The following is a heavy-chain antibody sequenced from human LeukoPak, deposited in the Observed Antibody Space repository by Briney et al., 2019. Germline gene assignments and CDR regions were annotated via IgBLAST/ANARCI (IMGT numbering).Heavy chain of an antibody. CDR1: GASISSSSHY. CDR3: ARVSGYSYGYQFLDY. CDR2: LSYSGNS. V-gene: IGHV4-39*07. Sequence: PSETLSLTCTVSGASISSSSHYWGWIRQPPGKGLEWLGSLSYSGNSYDNPSLKSRVTISVDTSKNQFSLKLSSVTAADTAVYYCARVSGYSYGYQFLDYWGQGTLVTVSS. D-gene: IGHD5-18*01. J-gene: IGHJ4*02.